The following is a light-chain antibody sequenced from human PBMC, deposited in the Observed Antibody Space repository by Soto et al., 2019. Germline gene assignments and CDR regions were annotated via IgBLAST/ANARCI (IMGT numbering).Light chain of an antibody. J-gene: IGLJ3*02. CDR1: SGHSSYA. CDR3: QTWGTGNNWV. Sequence: QLVLTQSPSASASLGASVKLTCTLSSGHSSYAISWHQQQPQKGPRYLMKLNSDGSHRKGDGIPDRFSGSSSGAERYLTISSLQSEDEADYYCQTWGTGNNWVSGGGTKLTVL. CDR2: LNSDGSH. V-gene: IGLV4-69*01.